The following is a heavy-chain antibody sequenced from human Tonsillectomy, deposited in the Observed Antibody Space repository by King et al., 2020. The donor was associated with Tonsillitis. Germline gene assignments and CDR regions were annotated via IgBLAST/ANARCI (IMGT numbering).Heavy chain of an antibody. D-gene: IGHD3-10*01. CDR1: GYTFTSYD. Sequence: VQLVESGAEVKKPGASVKVSCTASGYTFTSYDINWVRQATGQGLEWMGWMNPNSGNTGYAQKFQGRVTMTRNTSISTAYMELSSLRSEDTAVYYCARYGSGSYPYYFDYWGQGTLVTVSS. CDR3: ARYGSGSYPYYFDY. V-gene: IGHV1-8*02. J-gene: IGHJ4*02. CDR2: MNPNSGNT.